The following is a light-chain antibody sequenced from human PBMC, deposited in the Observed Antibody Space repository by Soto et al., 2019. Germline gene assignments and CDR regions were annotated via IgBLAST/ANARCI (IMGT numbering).Light chain of an antibody. V-gene: IGKV2-30*01. CDR1: QSLVFRDGNTY. CDR3: MQGSHWPLT. Sequence: DVVMTQSPLSLPVTLGQPASISCRSSQSLVFRDGNTYLNWFQQRPGQSPRRLIYKVSNRDSGGPDRISGSGSGTDFTLKISRVEAEDVGVYDCMQGSHWPLTFGGGTKVEIK. CDR2: KVS. J-gene: IGKJ4*01.